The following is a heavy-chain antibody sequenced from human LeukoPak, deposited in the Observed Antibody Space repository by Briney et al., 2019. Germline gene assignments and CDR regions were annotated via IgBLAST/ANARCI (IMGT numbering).Heavy chain of an antibody. Sequence: GESLRLSCAASGFTFSSYAMSWVRQAPGKGLEWVSAISGSGGSTYYADSVKGRFTISRDNSKNTLYLQMNSLRAEDTAVYYCARDQIQLWPGGFDYWGQGTLVTVSS. J-gene: IGHJ4*02. CDR1: GFTFSSYA. V-gene: IGHV3-23*01. CDR2: ISGSGGST. CDR3: ARDQIQLWPGGFDY. D-gene: IGHD5-18*01.